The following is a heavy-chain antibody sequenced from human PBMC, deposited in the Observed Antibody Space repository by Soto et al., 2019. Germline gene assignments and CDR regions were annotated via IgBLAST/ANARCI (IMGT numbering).Heavy chain of an antibody. D-gene: IGHD3-10*01. CDR3: ARGGSGSYYWFVP. J-gene: IGHJ5*02. Sequence: QVQLVQSGAEVKKPGSSVKVSCKASGGTFSSYAISWVRQAPGQGLEWMGGIIPIFGTANYAQKFQGRVTIIADEVTSTAYMELSSLRSDDSAVYYFARGGSGSYYWFVPWGQGTLVTVSS. CDR2: IIPIFGTA. CDR1: GGTFSSYA. V-gene: IGHV1-69*01.